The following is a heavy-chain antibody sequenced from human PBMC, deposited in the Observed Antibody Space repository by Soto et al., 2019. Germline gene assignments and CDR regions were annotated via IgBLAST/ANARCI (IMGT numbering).Heavy chain of an antibody. CDR3: AKDWGYSGYDLGYTFDY. D-gene: IGHD5-12*01. Sequence: EVQLLESGGGLVQPGGSLRLSCAASGFIFRSYAMSWVRQAPGKGLEWVSTVSGSGARTYHADSVKGRFTISRDNSKNTLYLHMSSLRAEDTAIYYCAKDWGYSGYDLGYTFDYWGQGTLVTVSS. J-gene: IGHJ4*02. CDR1: GFIFRSYA. V-gene: IGHV3-23*01. CDR2: VSGSGART.